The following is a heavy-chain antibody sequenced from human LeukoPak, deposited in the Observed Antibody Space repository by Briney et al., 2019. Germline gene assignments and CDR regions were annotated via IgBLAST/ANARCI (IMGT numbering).Heavy chain of an antibody. J-gene: IGHJ3*02. D-gene: IGHD3-22*01. CDR1: GGSISSYY. CDR3: ARHLDSSGYYYAFDI. Sequence: SETLSLTCTVSGGSISSYYWSWIRQPPGKGLEWIGYIYYSGSTNYNPSLKSRVTISVDTSKNQFSLKLSSVTAADTAVYYCARHLDSSGYYYAFDIWGQGTMVTVSS. CDR2: IYYSGST. V-gene: IGHV4-59*08.